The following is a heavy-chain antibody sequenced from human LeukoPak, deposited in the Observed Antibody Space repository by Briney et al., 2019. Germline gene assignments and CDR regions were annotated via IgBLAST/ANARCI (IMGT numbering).Heavy chain of an antibody. Sequence: SETLSLTCTVSGGSINSYYWNWLRQPPGKTLEWIGYVSSSGSTNYSPFFKSRLTISLDTSKNQFPLNLRSVTAADTAVYYCARTLKDAYLNAFGYWGQGTLVAVS. CDR3: ARTLKDAYLNAFGY. CDR1: GGSINSYY. D-gene: IGHD3-16*01. J-gene: IGHJ4*02. V-gene: IGHV4-59*01. CDR2: VSSSGST.